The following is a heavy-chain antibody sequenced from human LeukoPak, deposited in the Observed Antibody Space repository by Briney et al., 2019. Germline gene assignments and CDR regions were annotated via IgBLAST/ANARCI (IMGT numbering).Heavy chain of an antibody. CDR1: GFTFSSYA. V-gene: IGHV3-23*01. CDR3: AKGFYYGSGSQRYLDY. J-gene: IGHJ4*02. D-gene: IGHD3-10*01. Sequence: GGSLRLSCAASGFTFSSYAMSWVRQAPGKGPEWVSVVTGSGDSTYHADSVKGRFTISRDNYKNIIYLQMNSLRAEDTAVYYCAKGFYYGSGSQRYLDYWGQGTLVTVSS. CDR2: VTGSGDST.